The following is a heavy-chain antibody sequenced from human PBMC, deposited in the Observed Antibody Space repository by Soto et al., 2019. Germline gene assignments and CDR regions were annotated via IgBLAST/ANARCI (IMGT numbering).Heavy chain of an antibody. D-gene: IGHD3-10*01. V-gene: IGHV4-30-2*01. CDR3: ATAQLYSGSGNYNNLMFDA. J-gene: IGHJ5*02. Sequence: PSETLSLTCAVSGGSIGGVGYSWSWIRQPPGGGLEWIGYMEHSGTFLKSPSLKTRLTMSLDISKNQFSRTLNSMTAAYTAVYYCATAQLYSGSGNYNNLMFDAWGQGIQVTVSS. CDR1: GGSIGGVGYS. CDR2: MEHSGTF.